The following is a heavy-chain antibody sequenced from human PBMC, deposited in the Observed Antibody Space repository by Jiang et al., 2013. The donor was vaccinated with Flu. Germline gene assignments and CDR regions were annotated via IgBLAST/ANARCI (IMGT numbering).Heavy chain of an antibody. D-gene: IGHD4-23*01. CDR2: INPSGGST. CDR1: GYTFTSYY. Sequence: GAEVKKPGASVKVSCKASGYTFTSYYVHWVRQAPGQGLEWMGIINPSGGSTSYAQKFQGRVTMTRDTSTSTVYMELSSLRSEDTAVYYCARAYGGHLYHPAHFDYWGQGTLVTVSS. CDR3: ARAYGGHLYHPAHFDY. J-gene: IGHJ4*02. V-gene: IGHV1-46*01.